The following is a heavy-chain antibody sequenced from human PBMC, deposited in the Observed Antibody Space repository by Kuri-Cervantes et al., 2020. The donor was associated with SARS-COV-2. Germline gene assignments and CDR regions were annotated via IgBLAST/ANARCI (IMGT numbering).Heavy chain of an antibody. CDR3: ARDVGYGGTSELDITYFDY. D-gene: IGHD4-23*01. V-gene: IGHV1-69*13. CDR1: GDSFSSYS. Sequence: SVKVSCKAFGDSFSSYSFNWVRQAPGQGLEWMGEIIPMFGTADYAQKFQGRVTVTADESTSTAYMEMSSLRFEDTAVYFCARDVGYGGTSELDITYFDYWGQGTLVTVSS. CDR2: IIPMFGTA. J-gene: IGHJ4*02.